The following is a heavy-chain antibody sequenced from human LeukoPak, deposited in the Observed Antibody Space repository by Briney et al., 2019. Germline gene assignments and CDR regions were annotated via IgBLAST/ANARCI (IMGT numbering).Heavy chain of an antibody. CDR2: TRNKANSYTT. CDR3: TRALYALSPLLTFDY. V-gene: IGHV3-72*01. J-gene: IGHJ4*02. CDR1: GFTFSDHY. D-gene: IGHD3-9*01. Sequence: GGSLRLSCAASGFTFSDHYMDWVRQAPGKGLEWVGRTRNKANSYTTEYAASVKGRFTISRDDSRSIAYLQMNSLKTEDTAVYYCTRALYALSPLLTFDYWGQGTLVTVSS.